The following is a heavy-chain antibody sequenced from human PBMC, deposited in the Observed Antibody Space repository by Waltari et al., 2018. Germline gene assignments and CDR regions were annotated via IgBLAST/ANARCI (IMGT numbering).Heavy chain of an antibody. V-gene: IGHV3-53*01. CDR3: ARETYYDRSAYFRLGAFDI. J-gene: IGHJ3*02. Sequence: EVQLVESGGGLIQPGGSLRLSCVASGFTVSSNYMSWVRQAPGKGLDGVSSTYSGGSTDYADSGKGRFTISRDNSKNTVYLQMNSLRAEDTAVYYCARETYYDRSAYFRLGAFDIWGLGTMVTVSS. D-gene: IGHD3-22*01. CDR1: GFTVSSNY. CDR2: TYSGGST.